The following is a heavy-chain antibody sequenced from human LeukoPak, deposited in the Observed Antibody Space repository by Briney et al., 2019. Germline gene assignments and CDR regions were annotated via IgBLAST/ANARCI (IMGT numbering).Heavy chain of an antibody. CDR1: GDSVSSNSAA. D-gene: IGHD3-16*01. CDR2: TYYRSKWYN. J-gene: IGHJ4*02. Sequence: SQTLSLTCAISGDSVSSNSAAWNWIRQSPSRGLEWLGRTYYRSKWYNDYAVSVKSRITINPDTSKNQFSLHLNSVTPEDTAAYYCARRLGTIGHFDYWGQGTLVTVSS. V-gene: IGHV6-1*01. CDR3: ARRLGTIGHFDY.